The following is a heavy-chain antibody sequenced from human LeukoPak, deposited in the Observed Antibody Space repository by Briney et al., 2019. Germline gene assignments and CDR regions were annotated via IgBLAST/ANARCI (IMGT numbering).Heavy chain of an antibody. CDR3: ARGNFMVRGVIMYYFDY. V-gene: IGHV4-59*01. J-gene: IGHJ4*02. Sequence: SETLSLTCTVSGGSISTYYWTWIRQPPGKGLEWIGYIYYSGSTNYSPSLESRVTISLDTSKNQFSLKLGSVTAADTAVYYCARGNFMVRGVIMYYFDYWGQGTLVTVSS. CDR1: GGSISTYY. D-gene: IGHD3-10*01. CDR2: IYYSGST.